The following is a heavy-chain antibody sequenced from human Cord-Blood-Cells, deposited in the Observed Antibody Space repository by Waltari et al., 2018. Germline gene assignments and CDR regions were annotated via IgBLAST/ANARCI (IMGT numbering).Heavy chain of an antibody. V-gene: IGHV3-53*01. CDR1: GFTVTSNY. Sequence: EVRLVESGGGLIQPGGSLRLSCSASGFTVTSNYMSWVRQASGKGLEWASVIYSGGSTYYADSLKGRFTISRDNSKNTLYLQMNSLRAEDTAVYYCARDSVVTRAFDIWGQGTMVTVSS. CDR3: ARDSVVTRAFDI. CDR2: IYSGGST. J-gene: IGHJ3*02. D-gene: IGHD2-15*01.